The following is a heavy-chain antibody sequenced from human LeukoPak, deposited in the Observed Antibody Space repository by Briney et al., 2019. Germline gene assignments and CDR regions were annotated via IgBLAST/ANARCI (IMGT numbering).Heavy chain of an antibody. V-gene: IGHV4-34*01. D-gene: IGHD3-9*01. CDR2: INHSGST. J-gene: IGHJ4*02. CDR3: ARGSIKNFDY. CDR1: GGSFSGYY. Sequence: SETLSLTCAVYGGSFSGYYWSWTRQPPGKGLEWIGEINHSGSTNYNPSLKSRVTISVDTSKNQFSLKLSSVTAADTAVYYCARGSIKNFDYWGQGTLVTVSS.